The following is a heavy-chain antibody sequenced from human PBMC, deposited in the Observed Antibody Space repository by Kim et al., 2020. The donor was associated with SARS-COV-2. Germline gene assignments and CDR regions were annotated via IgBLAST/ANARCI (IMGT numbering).Heavy chain of an antibody. CDR1: GGTFSSYA. J-gene: IGHJ5*02. CDR2: IIPIFGTA. CDR3: ARVHDYGDYVLGESAPDNWFDP. Sequence: SVKVSCKASGGTFSSYAISWVRQAPGQGLEWMGGIIPIFGTANYAQKFQGRVTITADESTSTAYMELSSLRSEDTAVYYCARVHDYGDYVLGESAPDNWFDPWGQGTLVTVSS. D-gene: IGHD4-17*01. V-gene: IGHV1-69*13.